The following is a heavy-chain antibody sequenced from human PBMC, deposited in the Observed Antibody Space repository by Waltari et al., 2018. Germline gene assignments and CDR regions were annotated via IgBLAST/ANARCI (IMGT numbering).Heavy chain of an antibody. D-gene: IGHD1-26*01. CDR3: ATHLRGYYYYYMDV. V-gene: IGHV1-69*14. CDR2: IIPSVGTA. Sequence: QVQLVQSGAEVKKPGSSVKVSCKASGGTFSSYAISWVRQAPGQGLEWMGGIIPSVGTANYAQKFQGRVTITADKSTSTAYMELSSLRSEDTAVYYCATHLRGYYYYYMDVWGKGTTVTVSS. CDR1: GGTFSSYA. J-gene: IGHJ6*03.